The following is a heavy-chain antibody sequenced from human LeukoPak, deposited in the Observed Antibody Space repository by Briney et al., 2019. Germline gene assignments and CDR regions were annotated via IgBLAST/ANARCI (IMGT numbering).Heavy chain of an antibody. D-gene: IGHD6-19*01. CDR1: GFTFSSYS. V-gene: IGHV3-21*04. J-gene: IGHJ4*02. Sequence: PGGSLRLSCAASGFTFSSYSMNWVRQAPGKGLEWVSSISSSSSYIYYADSVKGRFTISRDNARNSLYLQMNSLRAEDTAVYYCARGAEVLWQWLVPRGYYFDYWGQGTPVTVSS. CDR3: ARGAEVLWQWLVPRGYYFDY. CDR2: ISSSSSYI.